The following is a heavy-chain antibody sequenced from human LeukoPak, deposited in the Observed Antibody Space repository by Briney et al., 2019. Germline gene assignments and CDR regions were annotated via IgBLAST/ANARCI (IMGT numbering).Heavy chain of an antibody. CDR3: ARADSSSSETQSVRGEYYYYMDV. D-gene: IGHD6-6*01. J-gene: IGHJ6*03. V-gene: IGHV3-30*04. CDR2: ISYDGSNK. CDR1: GFTFSSYA. Sequence: GGSLRLSCAASGFTFSSYAMHWVRQAPGKGLEWVAVISYDGSNKYYADSVKGRFTISRDNSKNTLYLQMNSLRAEDTAVYYCARADSSSSETQSVRGEYYYYMDVWGKGTTVTVSS.